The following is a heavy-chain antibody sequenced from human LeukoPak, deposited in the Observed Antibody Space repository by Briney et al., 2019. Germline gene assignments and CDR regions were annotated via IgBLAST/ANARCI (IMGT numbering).Heavy chain of an antibody. D-gene: IGHD1-1*01. Sequence: GGSLRLSCAASGFTFSSYAMSWVRQAPARGPEWVSSLRGDGSTFYADSVKGRFTLSRDESRNTVYFQLNSLRVEDTAVYCAKASWVSNGDAVLWGQGTLVTVFS. CDR3: KASWVSNGDAVL. CDR1: GFTFSSYA. CDR2: LRGDGST. J-gene: IGHJ4*02. V-gene: IGHV3-23*01.